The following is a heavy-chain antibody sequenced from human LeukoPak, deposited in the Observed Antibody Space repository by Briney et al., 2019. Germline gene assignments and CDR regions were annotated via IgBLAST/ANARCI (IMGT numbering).Heavy chain of an antibody. CDR1: GGSISSGGYY. D-gene: IGHD2-21*02. J-gene: IGHJ4*02. V-gene: IGHV4-30-2*01. Sequence: SETLSLTCTVSGGSISSGGYYWSWIRQPPGKGLEWIGYIYHSGSTYYNPSLKSRVTISVDRSKNQFSLKLSSVTAADTAVYYCARDRWRAGDFHFDYWGQGTLVTVSS. CDR3: ARDRWRAGDFHFDY. CDR2: IYHSGST.